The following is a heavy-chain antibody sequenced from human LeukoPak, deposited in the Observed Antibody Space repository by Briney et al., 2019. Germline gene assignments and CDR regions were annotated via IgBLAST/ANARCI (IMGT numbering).Heavy chain of an antibody. D-gene: IGHD3-10*01. CDR3: AKDRLLMVRGVTSPVDY. J-gene: IGHJ4*02. CDR1: GFTFSSYA. V-gene: IGHV3-30*04. CDR2: ISYDGSNK. Sequence: PGGSLRLSCAASGFTFSSYAMHWVRQAPGKGLEWVAVISYDGSNKYYADSVKGRFTISRDNSKNTLYLQMNSLRAEDTAVYYCAKDRLLMVRGVTSPVDYWGQGTLVTVSS.